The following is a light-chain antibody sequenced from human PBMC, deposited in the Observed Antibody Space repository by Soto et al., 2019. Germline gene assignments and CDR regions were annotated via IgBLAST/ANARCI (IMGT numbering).Light chain of an antibody. J-gene: IGLJ1*01. V-gene: IGLV2-23*01. Sequence: QSVLTQPASVSGSPGQSITISCTGTSSDIGTNNLVSWYQQHPGKAPKLIIYGATERPSGVSNRFAGSRSGNTASLTISGLQAEDEADYHCCSYAGGSTFVFGTGTKLTVL. CDR3: CSYAGGSTFV. CDR1: SSDIGTNNL. CDR2: GAT.